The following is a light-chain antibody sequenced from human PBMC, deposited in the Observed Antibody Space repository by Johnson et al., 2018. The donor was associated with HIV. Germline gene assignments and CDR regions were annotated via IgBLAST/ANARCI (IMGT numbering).Light chain of an antibody. CDR3: GTWDDSLSTYV. J-gene: IGLJ1*01. CDR1: SSNIGNNY. Sequence: QSVLTQPPSVSAAPGQKVTISCSGSSSNIGNNYVSWYQQLPGTAPKLLIYENNKRPSGIPDRFSCSKSGTSATLGITGLQTGDEADYYCGTWDDSLSTYVFGTGTKVTVL. V-gene: IGLV1-51*02. CDR2: ENN.